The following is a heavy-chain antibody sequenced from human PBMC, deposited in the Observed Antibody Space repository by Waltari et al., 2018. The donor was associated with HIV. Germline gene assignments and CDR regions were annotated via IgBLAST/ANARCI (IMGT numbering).Heavy chain of an antibody. Sequence: EVQLLESGGGLVQPGGSLRLSCRASGFSFSISAMNWVRQAPGKGLEWVAGISGSGDNRYYADSVKVRFTISRDNSKNKVFLQMKSLRPEDTAFYYCTKDPVTAVGNINWFDPWGQGTLVTVSS. CDR1: GFSFSISA. V-gene: IGHV3-23*01. D-gene: IGHD6-13*01. J-gene: IGHJ5*02. CDR2: ISGSGDNR. CDR3: TKDPVTAVGNINWFDP.